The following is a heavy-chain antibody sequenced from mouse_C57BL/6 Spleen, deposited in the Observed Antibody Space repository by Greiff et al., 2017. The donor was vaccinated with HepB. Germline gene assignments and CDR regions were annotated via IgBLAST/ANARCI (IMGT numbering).Heavy chain of an antibody. Sequence: EVKVVESGAELVKPGASVKLSCTASGFNIKDYYMHWVKQRTEQGLEWIGRIDPEDGETKYAPKFQGKATITADTSSNTAYLQLSSLQSADTAVYYCARGYYGCSPDYWGQGTTLTVSS. V-gene: IGHV14-2*01. CDR2: IDPEDGET. D-gene: IGHD1-1*01. CDR3: ARGYYGCSPDY. J-gene: IGHJ2*01. CDR1: GFNIKDYY.